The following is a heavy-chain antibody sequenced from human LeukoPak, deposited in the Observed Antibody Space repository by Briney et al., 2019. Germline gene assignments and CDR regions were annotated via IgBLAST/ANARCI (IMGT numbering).Heavy chain of an antibody. CDR1: GYSIAHGFF. V-gene: IGHV4-38-2*02. CDR2: LFHSGTT. Sequence: SETLSLTCTVSGYSIAHGFFWAWIRQPPGGGLEWIGSLFHSGTTYYNTSLKSRISTSVDTSKNQFSLKLRLVTAADTAVYCARVEVPRDINDWYFDLWGRGTLVTVSS. D-gene: IGHD2-15*01. CDR3: ARVEVPRDINDWYFDL. J-gene: IGHJ2*01.